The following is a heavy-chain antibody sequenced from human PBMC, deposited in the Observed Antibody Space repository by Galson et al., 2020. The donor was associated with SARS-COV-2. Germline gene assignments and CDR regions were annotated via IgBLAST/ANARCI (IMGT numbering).Heavy chain of an antibody. J-gene: IGHJ6*02. CDR2: INPTSCGT. Sequence: ASVKVSCKASGHTSTDYYIHWVRQAPGQGPEWMGWINPTSCGTHYAQKIEGRVTMTRDTSITTAYMELSRLRADDTAVYYCARLRYYDVLTGYIVDVWGQGTMVTVSS. V-gene: IGHV1-2*02. CDR1: GHTSTDYY. D-gene: IGHD3-9*01. CDR3: ARLRYYDVLTGYIVDV.